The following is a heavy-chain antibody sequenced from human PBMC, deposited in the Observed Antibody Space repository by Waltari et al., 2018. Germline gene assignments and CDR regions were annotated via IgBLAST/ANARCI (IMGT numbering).Heavy chain of an antibody. Sequence: EVQLVESGGGLVQPGRSLRLSCTASGFTFGDYAMSWFRQAPGKGLEWVGFIRSKAYGGTTEYAASVKGRLTISRDDSKSIAYLQMNSLKTEDKAVYYCTRDAQSYDSSGYSPYYFDYWGQGTLVTVSS. V-gene: IGHV3-49*03. D-gene: IGHD3-22*01. CDR3: TRDAQSYDSSGYSPYYFDY. CDR1: GFTFGDYA. CDR2: IRSKAYGGTT. J-gene: IGHJ4*02.